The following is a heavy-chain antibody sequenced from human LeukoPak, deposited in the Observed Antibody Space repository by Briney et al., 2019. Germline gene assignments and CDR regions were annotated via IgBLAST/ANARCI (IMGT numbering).Heavy chain of an antibody. J-gene: IGHJ5*02. V-gene: IGHV1-2*02. CDR1: GYTFTGYY. Sequence: ASVKVSCKASGYTFTGYYMHWVRQAPGQGLEWMGWINPNSGGTNYAQKFQGRVTMTRDTSISTAYMELSRLRSDDTAVYYCARSIVVVVAATGWFDPWGQGTLVTVPS. CDR3: ARSIVVVVAATGWFDP. CDR2: INPNSGGT. D-gene: IGHD2-15*01.